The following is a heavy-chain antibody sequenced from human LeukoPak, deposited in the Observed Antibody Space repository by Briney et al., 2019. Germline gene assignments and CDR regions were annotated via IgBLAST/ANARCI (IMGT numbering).Heavy chain of an antibody. CDR3: ARVGVANDYYYYYYMDV. D-gene: IGHD1-1*01. CDR2: IYYTENT. Sequence: SQTLSLTCNVSGAAISSGTYYWSWIRQPPGKGLEWIGYIYYTENTNYNPSLKSRVTISLDTSKNQFSLKLTSETAADTAVYYCARVGVANDYYYYYYMDVWGKGTTVTVSS. J-gene: IGHJ6*03. CDR1: GAAISSGTYY. V-gene: IGHV4-61*01.